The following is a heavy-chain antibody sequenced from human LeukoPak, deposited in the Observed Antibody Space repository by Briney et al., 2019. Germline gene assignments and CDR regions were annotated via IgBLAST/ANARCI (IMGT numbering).Heavy chain of an antibody. CDR1: GGSISSNY. CDR3: ARVGDYALKD. D-gene: IGHD3-16*01. J-gene: IGHJ4*02. V-gene: IGHV4-59*12. CDR2: IYHSGNT. Sequence: SETLSLTCTVSGGSISSNYWSWIRQPPGKGLEWIGYIYHSGNTNYNPSLKSRVTMSVDTSKSQCTLKLSSVTAADTAVHYCARVGDYALKDWGQGTLVTVSS.